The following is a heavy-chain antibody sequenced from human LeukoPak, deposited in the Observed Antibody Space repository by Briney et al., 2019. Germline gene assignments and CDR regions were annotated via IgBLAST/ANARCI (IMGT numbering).Heavy chain of an antibody. CDR1: GGSISSYY. J-gene: IGHJ6*02. CDR3: ARDHSSGWYANYYYYGMDV. Sequence: SETLSLTCTVSGGSISSYYWSWIRQPPGKGLEWIGYIYYSGSTNYNPSLKSRVTISVDTSKNQFSLKLSSVTAADTAVYYCARDHSSGWYANYYYYGMDVWGQGTTVTVSS. V-gene: IGHV4-59*01. D-gene: IGHD6-19*01. CDR2: IYYSGST.